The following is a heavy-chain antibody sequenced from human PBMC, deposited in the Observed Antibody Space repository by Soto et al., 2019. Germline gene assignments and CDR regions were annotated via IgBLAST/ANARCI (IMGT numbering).Heavy chain of an antibody. CDR1: GGTFSSYA. D-gene: IGHD2-2*01. CDR2: IIPIFGTA. Sequence: QVQLVQSGAAVKKPGSSVKVSCKASGGTFSSYAISWVRQAPGQGLEWMGGIIPIFGTANYAQKFQGRVKITAYEATSTAYMELSSLRCEDTGVYYCAAVPAAIHHIWARYGMDVWGQGTTVTVCS. CDR3: AAVPAAIHHIWARYGMDV. V-gene: IGHV1-69*01. J-gene: IGHJ6*02.